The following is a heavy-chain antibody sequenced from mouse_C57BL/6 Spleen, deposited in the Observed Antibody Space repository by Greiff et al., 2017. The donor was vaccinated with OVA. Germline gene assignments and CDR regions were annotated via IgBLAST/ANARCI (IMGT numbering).Heavy chain of an antibody. V-gene: IGHV14-2*01. J-gene: IGHJ2*01. CDR3: ARGEGYYLDY. Sequence: EVQLQESGAELVKPGASVKLSCTASGYTIKDYYMHWVKQRTEQGLEWIGRIDPEDGETNYTPKFQGKATMTADTSSNTAYLQLSSLTSEDTAAEYCARGEGYYLDYWGQGTTLTVSS. CDR1: GYTIKDYY. CDR2: IDPEDGET.